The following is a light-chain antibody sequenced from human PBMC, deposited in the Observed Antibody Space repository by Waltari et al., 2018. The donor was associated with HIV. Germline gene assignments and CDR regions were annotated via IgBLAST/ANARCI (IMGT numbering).Light chain of an antibody. CDR3: QAWDSSTDYV. J-gene: IGLJ1*01. CDR1: KLGDKY. CDR2: QDS. Sequence: SYELTQPPSVSVSPGQTASITCSGAKLGDKYACWYQQKPGQSPVLVIYQDSKRPSSIPERFSGSNSGNTATLTISGTQAMDEADYYCQAWDSSTDYVFGTGTKVTVL. V-gene: IGLV3-1*01.